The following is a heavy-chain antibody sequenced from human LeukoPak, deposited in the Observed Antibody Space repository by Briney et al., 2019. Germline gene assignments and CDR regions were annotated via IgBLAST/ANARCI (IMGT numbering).Heavy chain of an antibody. CDR3: ARLDRDGYNDY. D-gene: IGHD5-24*01. Sequence: SGTLSLTCTVSGGSLSSYYWSWLRQPPGKGLEWVGYIYYSGSTNYNPSLKSRVTISVDTSKNQFSLKLSSVTAADTAVYYCARLDRDGYNDYWGQGTLVTVSS. V-gene: IGHV4-59*12. CDR2: IYYSGST. J-gene: IGHJ4*02. CDR1: GGSLSSYY.